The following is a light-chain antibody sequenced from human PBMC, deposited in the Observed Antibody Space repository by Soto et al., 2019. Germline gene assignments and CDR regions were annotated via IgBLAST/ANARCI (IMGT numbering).Light chain of an antibody. Sequence: DIQMTQSPSTLSASVGDRVTITCRARQTISIWLAWYQQKPGKAPKLLIYDASILESGVPSRFSGSGSGTEFTLTISSLQPDDFATYYCQQYHRSSITFGQGTRLEIK. V-gene: IGKV1-5*01. CDR3: QQYHRSSIT. CDR2: DAS. CDR1: QTISIW. J-gene: IGKJ5*01.